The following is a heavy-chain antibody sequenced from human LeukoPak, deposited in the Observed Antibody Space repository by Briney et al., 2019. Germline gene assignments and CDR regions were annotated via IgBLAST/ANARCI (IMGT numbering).Heavy chain of an antibody. J-gene: IGHJ6*03. CDR2: INPNSGGT. V-gene: IGHV1-2*02. CDR1: GGTFSSYA. D-gene: IGHD4-17*01. CDR3: ARGQTTLIYYYYYMDV. Sequence: GSSVKVSCKASGGTFSSYAISWVRQAPGQGLEWMGWINPNSGGTNYAQKFQGRVTMTRDTSISTAYMELSRLRSDDTAVYYCARGQTTLIYYYYYMDVWGKGTTVTVSS.